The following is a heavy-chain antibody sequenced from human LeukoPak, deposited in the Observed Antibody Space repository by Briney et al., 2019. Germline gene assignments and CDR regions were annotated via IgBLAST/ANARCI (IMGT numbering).Heavy chain of an antibody. V-gene: IGHV4-39*01. J-gene: IGHJ4*02. CDR1: GGSISSSSYY. CDR3: ARFWGSNY. CDR2: IYYSGST. D-gene: IGHD7-27*01. Sequence: SETLSLTCTVSGGSISSSSYYWGWIRQPPGKGLEWIGSIYYSGSTYYNPSLKSRVTISVDTSKNQFSLKLSSVTAADTAVYYCARFWGSNYWGQGTLLTVSS.